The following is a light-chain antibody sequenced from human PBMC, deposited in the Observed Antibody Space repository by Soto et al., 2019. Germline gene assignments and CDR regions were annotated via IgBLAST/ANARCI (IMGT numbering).Light chain of an antibody. CDR1: QSVSSSY. V-gene: IGKV3-20*01. CDR2: GAS. Sequence: EIVLTQSPGTLSLSPGERATLSCRASQSVSSSYLAWYQQKPGQAPRLLIHGASSRATGIPDRFSGSGSGTDFTLTISRLGPEDFAVYYCQQYGSSVYTFGQGTKLEIK. J-gene: IGKJ2*01. CDR3: QQYGSSVYT.